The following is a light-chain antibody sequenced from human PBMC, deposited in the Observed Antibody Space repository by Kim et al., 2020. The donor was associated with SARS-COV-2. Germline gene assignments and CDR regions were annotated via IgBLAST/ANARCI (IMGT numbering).Light chain of an antibody. CDR3: CAHGGIRTFV. J-gene: IGLJ1*01. Sequence: QSALTQPASVSGSPGQSITISCTGTSDDVGGYNLVSWFQHHPEKAPKLIIYEATELASDVSGRFSGSKSGNTASLRISRLQAEDEADYYCCAHGGIRTFVFGTGTKVTVL. CDR1: SDDVGGYNL. CDR2: EAT. V-gene: IGLV2-23*01.